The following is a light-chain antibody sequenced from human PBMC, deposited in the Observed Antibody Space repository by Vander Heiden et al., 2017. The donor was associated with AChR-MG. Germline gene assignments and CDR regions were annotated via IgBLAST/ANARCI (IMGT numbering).Light chain of an antibody. V-gene: IGLV1-40*01. CDR2: GNS. CDR3: QYYDSSLSGYV. Sequence: QSVLTQPPSVSGPPGPRVTISCTGSSSNIGAGYDVHWYQQLPGTAPKRLINGNSNRPSGVPDRFSGSKSGTSASLAITGLQAEDEADDYCQYYDSSLSGYVFGGGAKLTVL. CDR1: SSNIGAGYD. J-gene: IGLJ3*02.